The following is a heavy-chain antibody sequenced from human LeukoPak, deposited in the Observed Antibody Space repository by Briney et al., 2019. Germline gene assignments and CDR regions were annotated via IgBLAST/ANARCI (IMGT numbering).Heavy chain of an antibody. V-gene: IGHV3-20*04. J-gene: IGHJ4*02. Sequence: GGSLRLSCAASGFTFDDYGMSWVRQAPGKGLEWVSGINWNGGSTGYADSVKGRFTVSRDNAKNSLYLQMNSLRAEDTALYYCARDWGGACDSSGYDYWGQGTLVTVSS. CDR2: INWNGGST. CDR3: ARDWGGACDSSGYDY. D-gene: IGHD3-22*01. CDR1: GFTFDDYG.